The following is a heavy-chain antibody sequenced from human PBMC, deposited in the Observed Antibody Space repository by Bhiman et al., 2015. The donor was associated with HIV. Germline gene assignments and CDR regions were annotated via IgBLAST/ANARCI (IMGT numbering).Heavy chain of an antibody. CDR2: ISSSSSYI. CDR1: GFTFSSYS. D-gene: IGHD2-2*01. V-gene: IGHV3-21*01. CDR3: ARDPQLDLREGGY. J-gene: IGHJ4*02. Sequence: EVQLEESGGGLVKPGGSLRLSCAASGFTFSSYSMNWVRQAPGKGLEWVSSISSSSSYIYYADSVKGRFTISRDNAKNSLYLQMNSLRAEDTAVYYCARDPQLDLREGGYWGQGTLVTVSS.